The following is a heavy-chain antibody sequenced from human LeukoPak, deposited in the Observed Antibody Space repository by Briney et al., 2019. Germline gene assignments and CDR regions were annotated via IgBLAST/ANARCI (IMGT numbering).Heavy chain of an antibody. Sequence: PGGSLRLSCAASGFTFSSYAMSWVRQAPGKGLEWVSAISGSGGSTYYADSVKGRFTISRDNSKNTLYLQMNSLRAEDTAVYYCAKAQTGASIAARPVDYWGQGTLVTVSS. CDR1: GFTFSSYA. D-gene: IGHD6-6*01. V-gene: IGHV3-23*01. CDR3: AKAQTGASIAARPVDY. CDR2: ISGSGGST. J-gene: IGHJ4*02.